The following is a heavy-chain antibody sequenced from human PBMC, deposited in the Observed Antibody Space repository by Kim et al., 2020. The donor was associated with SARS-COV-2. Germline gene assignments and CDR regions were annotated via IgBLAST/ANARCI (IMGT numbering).Heavy chain of an antibody. J-gene: IGHJ2*01. V-gene: IGHV3-9*01. CDR3: AKDTSRRITIFGVGPYGYFDR. D-gene: IGHD3-3*01. Sequence: GGSLRLSCAASGFTFGDYAMHWVRQAPGKGLEWVSGISWNSGSIGYADSVKGRFTISRDNAKNSLYLQMNSPRAEDTALYYCAKDTSRRITIFGVGPYGYFDRWGRGTLVPVSS. CDR1: GFTFGDYA. CDR2: ISWNSGSI.